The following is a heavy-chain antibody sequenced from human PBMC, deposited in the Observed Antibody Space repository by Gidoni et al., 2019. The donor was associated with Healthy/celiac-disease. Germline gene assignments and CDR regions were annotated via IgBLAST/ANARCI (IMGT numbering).Heavy chain of an antibody. V-gene: IGHV5-10-1*03. D-gene: IGHD4-17*01. CDR1: W. Sequence: EVQLVQSGAEVTKPGESLRISCTGYWSSWVRQMPGKGLEWMGRIDPSDSYTNYSPSFQGHVTIAADKSISTAYLQWSSLKASDTAMYYCARHAPELTTANVWGQGTTVTVSS. CDR3: ARHAPELTTANV. J-gene: IGHJ6*02. CDR2: IDPSDSYT.